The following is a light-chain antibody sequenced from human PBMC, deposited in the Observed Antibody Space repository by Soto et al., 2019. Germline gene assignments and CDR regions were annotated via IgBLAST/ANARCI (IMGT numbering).Light chain of an antibody. V-gene: IGLV2-8*01. J-gene: IGLJ3*02. CDR3: SSYAGSSSLV. Sequence: QSALTQPPSASGSPGQSVTISCTGAFSDGGAYNYVSWYQQHSGKAPKLIIYEVSKRPSGVPDRFSGSKSANTASLTGSGLQVEDEADYHCSSYAGSSSLVFGGGTKLTVL. CDR2: EVS. CDR1: FSDGGAYNY.